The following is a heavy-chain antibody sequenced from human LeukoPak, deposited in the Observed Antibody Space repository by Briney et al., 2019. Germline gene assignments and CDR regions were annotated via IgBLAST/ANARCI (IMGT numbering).Heavy chain of an antibody. V-gene: IGHV5-51*01. CDR2: IYPGDSDT. CDR1: GYSFSTYW. CDR3: ARHSLITMVRGVSFYYMDV. J-gene: IGHJ6*03. Sequence: GESLKISCVGSGYSFSTYWIGWVRQMPGKGLEWMWTIYPGDSDTRYGPSFQGQVTISADKSISTAYLQWSSLKASDTAMYYCARHSLITMVRGVSFYYMDVWGKGTTVTVSS. D-gene: IGHD3-10*01.